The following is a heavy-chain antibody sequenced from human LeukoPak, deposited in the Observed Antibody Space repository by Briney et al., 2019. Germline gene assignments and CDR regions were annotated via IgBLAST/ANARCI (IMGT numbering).Heavy chain of an antibody. CDR2: ISAYNGNT. CDR1: GYTFTSYG. D-gene: IGHD5-18*01. Sequence: ASVKVSRKASGYTFTSYGISWVRQAPGQGLEWMGWISAYNGNTNYAQKLQGRVTMTTDTSTSTAYMELRSLRSDDTAVYYCAGGYSYGSLFDYWGQGTLVTVSS. CDR3: AGGYSYGSLFDY. J-gene: IGHJ4*02. V-gene: IGHV1-18*01.